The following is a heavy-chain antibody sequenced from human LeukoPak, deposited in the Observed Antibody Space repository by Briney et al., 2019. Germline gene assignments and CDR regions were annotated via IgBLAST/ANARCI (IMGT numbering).Heavy chain of an antibody. CDR3: ARGGYYGSGNDFRFDP. V-gene: IGHV4-34*01. J-gene: IGHJ5*02. D-gene: IGHD3-10*01. Sequence: SETLSLTCAVYGGSFSGYYWSRIRQPPGKGLEWIGEISHSGSTNYNPSLKSRVTISVDTSKNQFSLKLSSVTAADTAIYYCARGGYYGSGNDFRFDPWGQGTLVTVSS. CDR1: GGSFSGYY. CDR2: ISHSGST.